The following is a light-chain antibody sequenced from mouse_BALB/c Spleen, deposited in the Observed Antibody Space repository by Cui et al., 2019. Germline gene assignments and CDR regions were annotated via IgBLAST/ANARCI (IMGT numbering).Light chain of an antibody. CDR1: SSVSY. J-gene: IGKJ4*01. CDR2: DTS. Sequence: QILLTQSPALMSASPGEKVTITCSATSSVSYIHRYQQKPGSSPKPGINDTSNLASGFPARFSDSGSGTSYSQIISSMEAEDAATYYCHQRSTFGSGTKLEIK. V-gene: IGKV4-69*01. CDR3: HQRST.